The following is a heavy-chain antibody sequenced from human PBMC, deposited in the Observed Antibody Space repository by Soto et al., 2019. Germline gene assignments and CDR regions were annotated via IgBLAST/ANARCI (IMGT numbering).Heavy chain of an antibody. J-gene: IGHJ6*02. CDR1: GFTVSSNY. Sequence: GGSLSLSCAASGFTVSSNYMSWVRQAPGKGLEWVSVIYSGGSTYYADSVKGRFTISRHNSKNTLYLQMNSLRAEDTAVYYCATRDPMVRGFPPNLYGMDVWGQGTTVTVSS. D-gene: IGHD3-10*01. CDR2: IYSGGST. V-gene: IGHV3-53*04. CDR3: ATRDPMVRGFPPNLYGMDV.